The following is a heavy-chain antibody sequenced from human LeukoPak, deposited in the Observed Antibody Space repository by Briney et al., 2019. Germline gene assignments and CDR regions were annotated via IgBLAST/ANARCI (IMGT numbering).Heavy chain of an antibody. CDR3: ARDRGYTESDYYDSSGYYYYFDY. J-gene: IGHJ4*02. CDR2: ISSSGSTM. V-gene: IGHV3-48*04. Sequence: GGSLRLSCTVSGFTFQTYSMNWVRQAPGKGLEWVSYISSSGSTMYYADSVKGRFTISRDNAKNSLYLQMNSLRAEDTAVYYCARDRGYTESDYYDSSGYYYYFDYWGQGTLVTVSS. D-gene: IGHD3-22*01. CDR1: GFTFQTYS.